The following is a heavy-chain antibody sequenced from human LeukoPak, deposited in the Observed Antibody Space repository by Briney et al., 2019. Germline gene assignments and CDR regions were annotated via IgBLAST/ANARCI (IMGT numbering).Heavy chain of an antibody. V-gene: IGHV1-18*01. CDR3: ARDRGRAPFDP. CDR1: GYTFSTNG. D-gene: IGHD3-10*01. CDR2: ISAYNGNT. Sequence: ASMKVSCKASGYTFSTNGISWVRQAPGQGLEWMGWISAYNGNTNCAQKLQGRVTMTTDTSTSTAYMELRSLRSDDTAVYYCARDRGRAPFDPWGQGTLVTVSS. J-gene: IGHJ5*02.